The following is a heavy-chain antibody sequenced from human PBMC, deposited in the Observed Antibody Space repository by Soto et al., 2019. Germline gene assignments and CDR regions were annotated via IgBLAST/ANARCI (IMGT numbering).Heavy chain of an antibody. V-gene: IGHV4-59*01. CDR2: IFYSGST. CDR1: GASLSGYY. J-gene: IGHJ4*02. Sequence: SETLSLTCTVSGASLSGYYWAWIRQPPGKGLEWIGNIFYSGSTDYNPSLKSRVTMSLDTSRSHFSLKIRSVTTADTAVYYCARVDWGSFDYWGQGTLVTV. D-gene: IGHD3-9*01. CDR3: ARVDWGSFDY.